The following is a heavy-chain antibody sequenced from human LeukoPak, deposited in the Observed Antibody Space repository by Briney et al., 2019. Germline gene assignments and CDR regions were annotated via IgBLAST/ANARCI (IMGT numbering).Heavy chain of an antibody. Sequence: GGSLRLSCAASGFTFSSYAMSWVRQAPGKGLEWVSGISSSGGRTYYADSVKGRFTISRDNSKNTLYLQMNNLRAEDTAVYYCAKARTAMAYDYWGQGTLVTVSS. J-gene: IGHJ4*02. D-gene: IGHD5-18*01. CDR3: AKARTAMAYDY. CDR2: ISSSGGRT. CDR1: GFTFSSYA. V-gene: IGHV3-23*01.